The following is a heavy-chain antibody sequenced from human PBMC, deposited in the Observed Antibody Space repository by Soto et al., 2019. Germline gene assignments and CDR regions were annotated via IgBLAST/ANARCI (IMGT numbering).Heavy chain of an antibody. V-gene: IGHV4-59*08. D-gene: IGHD3-16*01. Sequence: SETLSLTCTVSGGSISSYYWSWIRQPPGKGLEWIGYIYYGGSTNYNPSLKSRVTISVDTSKNQFSLKLSSVTAADTAVYYCARVGLRAGLRFDPWGQGTVVTVPS. J-gene: IGHJ5*02. CDR2: IYYGGST. CDR1: GGSISSYY. CDR3: ARVGLRAGLRFDP.